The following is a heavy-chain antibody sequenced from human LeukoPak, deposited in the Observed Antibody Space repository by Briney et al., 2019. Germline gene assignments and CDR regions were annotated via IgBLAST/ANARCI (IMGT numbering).Heavy chain of an antibody. V-gene: IGHV3-23*01. Sequence: GGSLRLSCVASGFTYSHNGMHWVRQAPGKGLEWVSAISGSGGSTYYADSVGGRFTISRDNSKNTLYLQMNSLRAEDTAVYYWAKVLIHNHAPLDYWGQGTRVTVSS. J-gene: IGHJ4*02. CDR3: AKVLIHNHAPLDY. CDR2: ISGSGGST. CDR1: GFTYSHNG. D-gene: IGHD1-1*01.